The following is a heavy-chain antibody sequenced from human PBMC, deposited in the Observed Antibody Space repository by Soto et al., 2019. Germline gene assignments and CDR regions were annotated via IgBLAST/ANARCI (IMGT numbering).Heavy chain of an antibody. V-gene: IGHV1-3*01. CDR2: INAGNGNT. CDR1: GYTFTSNA. Sequence: TSVKVTCKDSGYTFTSNAMHWVRQAPGQRLEWMGWINAGNGNTKYSQKFQGRVTITRDTSASTAYMELSSLRSEDTAVYYCARRSNLFGRAFDIWGQGTMVTVSS. J-gene: IGHJ3*02. D-gene: IGHD1-1*01. CDR3: ARRSNLFGRAFDI.